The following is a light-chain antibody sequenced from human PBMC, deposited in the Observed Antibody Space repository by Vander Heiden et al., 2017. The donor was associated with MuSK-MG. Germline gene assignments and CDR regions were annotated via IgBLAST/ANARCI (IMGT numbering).Light chain of an antibody. CDR1: QSISSW. Sequence: DIQKTQSPSTLSASVGDRVTITCRASQSISSWLAWYQQKPGNAPKLLIYKASSLESGVPSRFSGSGSGTEFTLTISSLQPDDFATYYCQQYNSYSELTFGGGTKVEIK. CDR3: QQYNSYSELT. V-gene: IGKV1-5*03. J-gene: IGKJ4*01. CDR2: KAS.